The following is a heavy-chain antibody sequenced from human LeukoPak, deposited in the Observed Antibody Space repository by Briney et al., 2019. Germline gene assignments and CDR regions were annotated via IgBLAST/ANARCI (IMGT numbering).Heavy chain of an antibody. CDR1: GFTFSDYY. J-gene: IGHJ3*02. D-gene: IGHD3-22*01. CDR3: ARDKFHYYDSSGSPYHDAFDI. Sequence: PGGSLRLSCAASGFTFSDYYMSWIRQAPGKGLEWVSYISSSGSTIYYADSVKGRFTISRDNAKNSLYLQMNSLRAEDTAVYYCARDKFHYYDSSGSPYHDAFDIWGQGTMVTVSS. CDR2: ISSSGSTI. V-gene: IGHV3-11*01.